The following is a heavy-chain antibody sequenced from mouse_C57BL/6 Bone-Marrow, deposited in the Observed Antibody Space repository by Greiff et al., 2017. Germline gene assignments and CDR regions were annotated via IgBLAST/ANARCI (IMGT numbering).Heavy chain of an antibody. V-gene: IGHV2-9-1*01. CDR2: IWTGGGT. J-gene: IGHJ3*01. Sequence: VQVVESGPGLVAPSQSLSITCTVSGFSLTSYAITWVRQPPGICLEWLGVIWTGGGTNYNSALKSRLSISTDNSTSQVFLHMNSLQTAATARYXYAGNNPGYYDGIAYWGQGTLVTVSA. D-gene: IGHD2-3*01. CDR3: AGNNPGYYDGIAY. CDR1: GFSLTSYA.